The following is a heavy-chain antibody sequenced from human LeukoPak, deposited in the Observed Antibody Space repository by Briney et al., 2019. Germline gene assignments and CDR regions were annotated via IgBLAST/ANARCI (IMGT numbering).Heavy chain of an antibody. D-gene: IGHD6-19*01. Sequence: SETLSLTCTVSGGSISSYYWSWIRQPPGKGLEWIGYIYYSGSTNCNPSLKSRVTISVDTSKNQFSLKLSSVTAADTAVYYCARAPSSGWYLHYFDYWGQGTLVTVSS. V-gene: IGHV4-59*01. CDR2: IYYSGST. CDR1: GGSISSYY. J-gene: IGHJ4*02. CDR3: ARAPSSGWYLHYFDY.